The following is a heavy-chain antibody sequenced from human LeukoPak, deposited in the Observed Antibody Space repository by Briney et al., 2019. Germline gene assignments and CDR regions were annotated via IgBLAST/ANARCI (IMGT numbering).Heavy chain of an antibody. V-gene: IGHV1-2*02. CDR3: VRYSGYGQRFDY. J-gene: IGHJ4*02. CDR2: INPNSGGT. CDR1: GYTFTGYY. Sequence: EASVKVSCKASGYTFTGYYMHWVRQAPGQGLEWMGWINPNSGGTNYAQKFQGRVTMTRDTSISTAYMELSRLRSEDTAVYYCVRYSGYGQRFDYWGQGTLVTVSS. D-gene: IGHD5-12*01.